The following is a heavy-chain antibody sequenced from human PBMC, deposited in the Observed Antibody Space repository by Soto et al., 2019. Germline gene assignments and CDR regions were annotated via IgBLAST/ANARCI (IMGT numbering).Heavy chain of an antibody. D-gene: IGHD3-22*01. CDR2: ISAYNGNT. J-gene: IGHJ4*02. Sequence: QVQLVQSGAEVKKPGASVTVSCSASGYTFTSYGISWVRQAPGQGLEWMGWISAYNGNTNYAQKLQGRVTMTTDTSTSTAYMELRSLRSDDTAVYYCARVNYYDSSGYLPLDYWGQGTLVTVSS. CDR1: GYTFTSYG. CDR3: ARVNYYDSSGYLPLDY. V-gene: IGHV1-18*01.